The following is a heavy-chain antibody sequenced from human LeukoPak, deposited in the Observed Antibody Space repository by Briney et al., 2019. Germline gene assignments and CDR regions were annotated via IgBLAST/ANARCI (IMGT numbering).Heavy chain of an antibody. CDR1: GFTFSSYS. CDR3: ARDGVAELMSALDY. D-gene: IGHD1-26*01. J-gene: IGHJ4*02. V-gene: IGHV3-21*06. CDR2: ISSSSTYI. Sequence: GGSLRLSCAASGFTFSSYSMNWVRQAPGKGLEWVSFISSSSTYIYYADSLKGRFTISRDNAKNSLYLQMNNLRAEDTAVYYCARDGVAELMSALDYWGQGILVTVSS.